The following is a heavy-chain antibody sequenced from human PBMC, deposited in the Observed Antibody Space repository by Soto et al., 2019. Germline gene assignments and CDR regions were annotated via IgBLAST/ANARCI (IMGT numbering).Heavy chain of an antibody. CDR1: GGTFSSHS. V-gene: IGHV1-69*01. J-gene: IGHJ4*02. CDR3: AREVGYGDFSAALLD. D-gene: IGHD2-21*02. Sequence: VQLMQSGAEVKKPGSSVKVSCKASGGTFSSHSINWVRQAPGQGLEWMGGIITLFGTSNYAQNFQGRVTITADQSTSTAYMVLNSLRSDDTAVYYCAREVGYGDFSAALLDWGQGTLVTVSS. CDR2: IITLFGTS.